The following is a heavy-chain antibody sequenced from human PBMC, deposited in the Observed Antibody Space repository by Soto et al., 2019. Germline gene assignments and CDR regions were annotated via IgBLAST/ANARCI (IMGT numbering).Heavy chain of an antibody. CDR2: IITIFGTA. CDR3: ARGSIAAAVHEGGISPPMYGMDV. V-gene: IGHV1-69*12. D-gene: IGHD6-13*01. Sequence: QVQLVQSGAEVKKPGSSVKVSCKASGGTFSSYAISWVRQAPGQGLEWLGGIITIFGTANYAQKFQGRVTITADESTGTAYMELSSLRSEDTAVYYCARGSIAAAVHEGGISPPMYGMDVWGQGTTVTVSS. J-gene: IGHJ6*02. CDR1: GGTFSSYA.